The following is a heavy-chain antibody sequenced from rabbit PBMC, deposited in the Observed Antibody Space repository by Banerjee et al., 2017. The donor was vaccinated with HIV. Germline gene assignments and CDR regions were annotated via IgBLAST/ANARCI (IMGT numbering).Heavy chain of an antibody. CDR3: ARGDAVSSWGLDL. CDR1: GFSFSSGYD. CDR2: IYAGSGNT. J-gene: IGHJ6*01. Sequence: QEQLEESGGGLVKPEGSLTLTCTASGFSFSSGYDMCWVRQAPGKGLEWIGYIYAGSGNTWYANWVNGRFTISKTSSTTVTLQLNSLTAADTATYFCARGDAVSSWGLDLWGPGTLVTVS. V-gene: IGHV1S45*01. D-gene: IGHD4-2*01.